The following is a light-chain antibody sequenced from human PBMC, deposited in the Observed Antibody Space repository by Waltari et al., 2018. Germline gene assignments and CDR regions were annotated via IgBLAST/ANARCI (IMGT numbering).Light chain of an antibody. CDR1: QAINPF. V-gene: IGKV1-16*02. CDR2: AAS. CDR3: QQYNSFPPT. J-gene: IGKJ4*01. Sequence: DIQMTQSPSSLSPSVGDRAIIPCRASQAINPFLAWFQQKPGKAPRSLIYAASTLQSGVSSNFSGSGSGTNFTLTISSLQPEDCATYYCQQYNSFPPTFGGGTRVEI.